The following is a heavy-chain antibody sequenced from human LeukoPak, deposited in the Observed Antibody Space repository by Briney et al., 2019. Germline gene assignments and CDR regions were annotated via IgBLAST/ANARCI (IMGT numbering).Heavy chain of an antibody. CDR3: ARVNPYGPYGMDV. V-gene: IGHV4-34*01. Sequence: PSETLSLTFAVYGGSFSGYYWSWIRQPTGKGLEWIGEINHSGSTNYIPSLKSRVTISVDTSKNQFSLKLSSVTAADTAVYYCARVNPYGPYGMDVWGQGTTVTVSS. D-gene: IGHD3-10*01. CDR2: INHSGST. CDR1: GGSFSGYY. J-gene: IGHJ6*02.